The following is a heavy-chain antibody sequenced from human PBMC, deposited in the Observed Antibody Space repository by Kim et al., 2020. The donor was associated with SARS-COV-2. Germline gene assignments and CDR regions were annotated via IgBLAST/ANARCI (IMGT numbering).Heavy chain of an antibody. CDR1: GFTFSSYE. Sequence: GGSLRLSCAASGFTFSSYEMKWVRQAPGKGLEWVSYIFGSGTNIYYADSVKGRFTISRDNDKNTLYLQMNSLRAEDTAVYYCASNQNMNAFDHGGKGTL. CDR3: ASNQNMNAFDH. J-gene: IGHJ4*02. CDR2: IFGSGTNI. V-gene: IGHV3-48*03. D-gene: IGHD1-1*01.